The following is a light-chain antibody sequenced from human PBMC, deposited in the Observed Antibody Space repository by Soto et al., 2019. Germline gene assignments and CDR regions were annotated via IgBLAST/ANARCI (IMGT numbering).Light chain of an antibody. J-gene: IGKJ1*01. CDR1: QNVNSN. CDR3: QQYENWPQT. Sequence: EIIMTQSPATLSVSPGVRATLSCRASQNVNSNLAWYRQKPGQAPRLVIYGASTRATGVPARFSGSGSGTEFTLTISSLQSEDFAVYYCQQYENWPQTFGLGTKVEI. V-gene: IGKV3-15*01. CDR2: GAS.